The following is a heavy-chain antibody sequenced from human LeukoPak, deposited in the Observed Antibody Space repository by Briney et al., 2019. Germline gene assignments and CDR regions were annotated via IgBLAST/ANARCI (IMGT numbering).Heavy chain of an antibody. CDR3: ARLGLGYVWGSYHFDY. CDR2: ISSSGSTI. CDR1: GFTFSSYE. J-gene: IGHJ4*02. Sequence: GGSLRLSCAASGFTFSSYEMNWVRQAPGKGLEWVSYISSSGSTIYYADSVKGRFTISRDNAKNSLYLQMNSLRAEDTAVYYCARLGLGYVWGSYHFDYWGQGTLVTVSS. D-gene: IGHD3-16*02. V-gene: IGHV3-48*03.